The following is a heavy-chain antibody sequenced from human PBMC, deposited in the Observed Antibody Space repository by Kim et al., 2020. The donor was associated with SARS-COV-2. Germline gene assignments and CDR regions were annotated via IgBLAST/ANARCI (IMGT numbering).Heavy chain of an antibody. Sequence: GGSLRLSCAASGFTFSRYAMSWVRQAPGKGLEWVSTISGSGGHTYYADSVKGRFTISKDNSKNTLYLQMNSLRAEDTAAYYCAKHLGRITISFGSYYYYGMDVWGQGTTVTVSS. CDR3: AKHLGRITISFGSYYYYGMDV. V-gene: IGHV3-23*01. D-gene: IGHD3-3*01. CDR1: GFTFSRYA. CDR2: ISGSGGHT. J-gene: IGHJ6*02.